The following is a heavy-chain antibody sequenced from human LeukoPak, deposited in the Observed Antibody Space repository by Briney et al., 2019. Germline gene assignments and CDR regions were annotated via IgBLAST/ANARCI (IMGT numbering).Heavy chain of an antibody. Sequence: SETLSLTCTVSGGSISSYYWSWIRQPAGKGLEWIGRIYTSGSTNYNPSLKSRVTISVDASKNQFSLKLSSVTAADTAVYYCARDNIAVAGTGFDYWGQGTLVTVSS. J-gene: IGHJ4*02. CDR2: IYTSGST. CDR3: ARDNIAVAGTGFDY. V-gene: IGHV4-4*07. CDR1: GGSISSYY. D-gene: IGHD6-19*01.